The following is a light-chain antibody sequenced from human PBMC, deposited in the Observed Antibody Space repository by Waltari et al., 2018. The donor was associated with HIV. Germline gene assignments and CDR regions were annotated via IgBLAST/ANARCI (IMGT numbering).Light chain of an antibody. V-gene: IGLV8-61*01. Sequence: QTVVTQEPSFSVSPGGTVTLTCALSSGSVSPNYYPSWYQQTPGQAPRTLTYNTHTRCVGVPDRFSGSILGNKATLTSAGAQADDDSDYYCVLYMGNGISIFGGGTKVTVL. J-gene: IGLJ2*01. CDR2: NTH. CDR1: SGSVSPNYY. CDR3: VLYMGNGISI.